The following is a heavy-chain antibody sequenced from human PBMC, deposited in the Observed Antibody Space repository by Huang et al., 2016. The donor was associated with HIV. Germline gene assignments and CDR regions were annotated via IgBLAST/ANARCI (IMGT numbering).Heavy chain of an antibody. CDR1: GGSLSGYY. CDR2: INHGGST. CDR3: ATSSSGGGWYLDI. J-gene: IGHJ2*01. Sequence: QVQLYQWGAGPLKPSETLSLTCGVSGGSLSGYYWNWLRQSPGKGLEWIGEINHGGSTNYNPSFTSRVTISVDTSKIQFSLNLTSVTATDTAVYYCATSSSGGGWYLDIWGHGTLVTVS. D-gene: IGHD6-19*01. V-gene: IGHV4-34*01.